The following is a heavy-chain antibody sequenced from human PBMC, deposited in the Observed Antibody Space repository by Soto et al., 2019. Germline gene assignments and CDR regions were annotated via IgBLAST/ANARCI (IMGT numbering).Heavy chain of an antibody. D-gene: IGHD6-13*01. J-gene: IGHJ4*02. V-gene: IGHV4-59*01. CDR3: ARDMSGGSSWYEFDS. CDR1: GDSIGSSY. CDR2: VYHTGTT. Sequence: SETLSLTCTVSGDSIGSSYWSWVRQPPGRGLEWIGYVYHTGTTNSNPSLKSRVTISADTSKNLFSLKLISVTPADTAVYFCARDMSGGSSWYEFDSWGPGTLVTVS.